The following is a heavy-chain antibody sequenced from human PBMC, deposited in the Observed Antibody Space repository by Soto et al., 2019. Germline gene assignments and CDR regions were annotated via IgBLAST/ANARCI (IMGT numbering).Heavy chain of an antibody. CDR3: ARPSSSLYYYGMDV. Sequence: GGSLRLSCAASGFTFSYYYMSWIRQSPGKGLEWVSYIGSSGSTIYYADSVKGRFTISRDNAKNSLYLQMNSLRAEDTAVYYCARPSSSLYYYGMDVWGQGTTVTVSS. CDR2: IGSSGSTI. J-gene: IGHJ6*02. V-gene: IGHV3-11*01. D-gene: IGHD6-6*01. CDR1: GFTFSYYY.